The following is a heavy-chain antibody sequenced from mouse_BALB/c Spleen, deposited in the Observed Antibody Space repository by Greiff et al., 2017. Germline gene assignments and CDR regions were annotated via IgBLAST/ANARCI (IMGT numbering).Heavy chain of an antibody. CDR2: INPSTGYT. Sequence: VQLQQSGAELAKPGASVKMSCKASGYTFTSYWMHWVKQRPGQGLEWIGYINPSTGYTEYNQKFKDKATLTADKSSSTAYMQLSSLTSEDSAVYYCARLGKIDYWYFDVWGAGTTVTVSS. V-gene: IGHV1-7*01. D-gene: IGHD4-1*01. CDR3: ARLGKIDYWYFDV. J-gene: IGHJ1*01. CDR1: GYTFTSYW.